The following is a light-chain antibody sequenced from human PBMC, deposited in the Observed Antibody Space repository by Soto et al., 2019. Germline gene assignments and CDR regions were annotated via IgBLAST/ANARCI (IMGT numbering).Light chain of an antibody. CDR3: QTWVTGPPWV. CDR2: LNSDGSH. Sequence: VLTQSPSASASLGASVKLTCTLSSGHSTYAIAWHQQQPEKGPRYLMKLNSDGSHTKGDGIPDRFSGSSSGAERYLTISSLQSEDEADYYCQTWVTGPPWVFGGGTKVTVL. J-gene: IGLJ3*02. CDR1: SGHSTYA. V-gene: IGLV4-69*01.